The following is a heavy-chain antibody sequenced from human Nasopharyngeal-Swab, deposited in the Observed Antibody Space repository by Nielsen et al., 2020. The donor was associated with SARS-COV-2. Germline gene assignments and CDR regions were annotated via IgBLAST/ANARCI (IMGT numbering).Heavy chain of an antibody. V-gene: IGHV5-51*01. D-gene: IGHD5-24*01. J-gene: IGHJ5*02. Sequence: VRQMPGKDLEWMGSIYPGNSDTRYSPAFHGRVTISADKSINTAYLQWTSLRASDTAVYYCARRAARDGYNYEVDPWGQGTLVTVSS. CDR3: ARRAARDGYNYEVDP. CDR2: IYPGNSDT.